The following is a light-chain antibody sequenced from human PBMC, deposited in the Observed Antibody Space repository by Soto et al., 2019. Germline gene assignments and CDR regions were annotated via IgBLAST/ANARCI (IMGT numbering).Light chain of an antibody. V-gene: IGLV4-69*01. J-gene: IGLJ3*02. CDR2: LNSDGSH. CDR1: SGHSSYA. CDR3: QTWGSGIYWV. Sequence: QLVLTQSPSASAYLGASVKLTCTLSSGHSSYAIAWHQQQPEKGPRYLMKLNSDGSHSKGDGIPDRFSGSSSGAERYLTISSLQSEDEDDYYCQTWGSGIYWVFGGGTKVTVL.